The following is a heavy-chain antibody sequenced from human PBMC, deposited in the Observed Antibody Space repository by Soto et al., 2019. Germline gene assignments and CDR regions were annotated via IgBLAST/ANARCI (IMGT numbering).Heavy chain of an antibody. CDR1: GFTFSSYA. Sequence: GGSLRLSCAASGFTFSSYAMSWVRQAPGKGLEWVSAISGSGGSTYYADSVKGRFTISRDNSKNTLYLQMNSLRAEDTAVYYCARDILLWFGEIAYGMDVWGQGTTVTVSS. CDR2: ISGSGGST. D-gene: IGHD3-10*01. V-gene: IGHV3-23*01. CDR3: ARDILLWFGEIAYGMDV. J-gene: IGHJ6*02.